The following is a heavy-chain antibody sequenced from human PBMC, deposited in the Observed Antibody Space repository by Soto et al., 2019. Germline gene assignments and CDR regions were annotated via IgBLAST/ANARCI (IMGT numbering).Heavy chain of an antibody. CDR3: AKHDYGDLKPPHEHDY. D-gene: IGHD4-17*01. CDR1: GFTFSSYA. Sequence: EVQLLESGGGLVQPGGSLRLSCAASGFTFSSYAMSWVRQAPGKGLEWVSAISGSGGSTYYADSVKGRFTISRDNSKNTLYLQMNSLRAEDTAVYYCAKHDYGDLKPPHEHDYWGQGTLVTVSS. V-gene: IGHV3-23*01. CDR2: ISGSGGST. J-gene: IGHJ4*02.